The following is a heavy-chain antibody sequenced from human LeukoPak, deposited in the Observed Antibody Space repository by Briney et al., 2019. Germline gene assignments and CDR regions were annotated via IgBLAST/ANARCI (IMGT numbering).Heavy chain of an antibody. V-gene: IGHV1-69*04. CDR1: GGTFSSYA. CDR2: IIPILGIA. D-gene: IGHD6-19*01. CDR3: ARVDSSGWFHYYYYYGMDV. J-gene: IGHJ6*02. Sequence: SVKVSCKASGGTFSSYAISWVRQAPGQGLEWMGRIIPILGIANYAQKFQGRVTITADKSTSTAYMELSSLRSEDTAVYYCARVDSSGWFHYYYYYGMDVWGQGTTVTVSS.